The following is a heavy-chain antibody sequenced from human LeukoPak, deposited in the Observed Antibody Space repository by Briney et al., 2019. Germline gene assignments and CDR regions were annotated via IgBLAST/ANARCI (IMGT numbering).Heavy chain of an antibody. CDR3: ARGFDSSGYYPFAY. CDR2: ISRSGSTI. CDR1: GFTFSDYY. J-gene: IGHJ4*02. D-gene: IGHD3-22*01. Sequence: GGSLRLSCAASGFTFSDYYMSWIRQAPGKGLEWVSYISRSGSTIYYADSVKGRFTISRDNAKNTLYLQMNSLRAEDTAVYFCARGFDSSGYYPFAYWGQGTLATVSS. V-gene: IGHV3-11*04.